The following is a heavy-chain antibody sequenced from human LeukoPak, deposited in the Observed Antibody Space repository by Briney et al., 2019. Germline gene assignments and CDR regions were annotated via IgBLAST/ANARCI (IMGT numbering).Heavy chain of an antibody. V-gene: IGHV1-18*01. D-gene: IGHD3-10*01. CDR2: ISGYNDNT. Sequence: ASVKVSCKASGYTFTSYGISWVRQAPGQGLEWMGWISGYNDNTNYAQKLQGRVTMTTDTSTSTAYMEVRSLRSDDTAVYYCARDGRFGELSDCWGQGTLVTVSP. J-gene: IGHJ4*02. CDR3: ARDGRFGELSDC. CDR1: GYTFTSYG.